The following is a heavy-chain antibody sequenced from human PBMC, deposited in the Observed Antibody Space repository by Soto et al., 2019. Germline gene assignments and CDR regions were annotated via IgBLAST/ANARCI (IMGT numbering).Heavy chain of an antibody. J-gene: IGHJ4*02. Sequence: GGSLRLSCAASGFTFSSYSMNWVRQAPGKGLEWVSSISSSSSYIYYADSVKGRFTISRDNAKNSLYLQMNSLRAEDTAVYYCARDGPMGANSGDYWGQGTLVTVSS. V-gene: IGHV3-21*01. CDR2: ISSSSSYI. CDR1: GFTFSSYS. D-gene: IGHD1-26*01. CDR3: ARDGPMGANSGDY.